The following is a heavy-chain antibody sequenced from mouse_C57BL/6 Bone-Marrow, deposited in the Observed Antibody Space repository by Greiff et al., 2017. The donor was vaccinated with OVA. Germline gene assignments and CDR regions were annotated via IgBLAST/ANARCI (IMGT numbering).Heavy chain of an antibody. J-gene: IGHJ4*01. V-gene: IGHV5-17*01. CDR2: ISSGSSTI. Sequence: DVKLVESGGGLVKPGGSLKLSCAASGFTFSDYGMHWVRQAPEKGLEWVAYISSGSSTIYYADTVKGRFTISRDNAKNTLFLQMTSLRSEDTAMDYCARDYVEAMDYWGQGTSVTVSS. CDR1: GFTFSDYG. D-gene: IGHD1-1*01. CDR3: ARDYVEAMDY.